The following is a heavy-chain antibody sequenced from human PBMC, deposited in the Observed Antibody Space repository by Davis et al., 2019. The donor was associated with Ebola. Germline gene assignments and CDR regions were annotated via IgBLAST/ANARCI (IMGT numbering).Heavy chain of an antibody. Sequence: PGGSLRLSCAASGFTFSDYYMSWIRQAPGKGLEWVSYISSSGSTIYYADSVKGRFTISRDNAKNSLYLQMNSLRAEDTAVYYCAREDEAAALEWGYYYGMDVWGQGTTVTVSS. D-gene: IGHD6-13*01. V-gene: IGHV3-11*04. CDR1: GFTFSDYY. CDR2: ISSSGSTI. CDR3: AREDEAAALEWGYYYGMDV. J-gene: IGHJ6*02.